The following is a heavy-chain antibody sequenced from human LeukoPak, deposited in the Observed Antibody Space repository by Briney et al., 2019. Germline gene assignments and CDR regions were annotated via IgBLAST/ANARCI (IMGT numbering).Heavy chain of an antibody. CDR1: GFTFSSYS. V-gene: IGHV3-21*01. D-gene: IGHD3-9*01. J-gene: IGHJ3*02. CDR2: ISSSSSYI. CDR3: AREAVLTGYHAAYDAFDI. Sequence: PGGSLRLSCAASGFTFSSYSMNWVRQAPGKGLEWVSSISSSSSYIYYADSVKGRFTISRDNAKNSLYLQMNSLRAEDTAVYYCAREAVLTGYHAAYDAFDIWGQGTMVTVSS.